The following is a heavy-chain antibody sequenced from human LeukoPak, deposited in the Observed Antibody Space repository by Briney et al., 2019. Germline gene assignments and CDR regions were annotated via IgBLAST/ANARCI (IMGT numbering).Heavy chain of an antibody. J-gene: IGHJ4*02. CDR1: SGSISSGVYY. D-gene: IGHD5-24*01. CDR3: ARGVRWLQLSYFDY. Sequence: SQTLSLTCPVSSGSISSGVYYWSWIRQHPGRGLEWIGYIYYSGSTYYNPSLKSRVTISVDTSKNQFSLKLSSVTAADTAVYYCARGVRWLQLSYFDYWGQGTLVTVSS. CDR2: IYYSGST. V-gene: IGHV4-31*03.